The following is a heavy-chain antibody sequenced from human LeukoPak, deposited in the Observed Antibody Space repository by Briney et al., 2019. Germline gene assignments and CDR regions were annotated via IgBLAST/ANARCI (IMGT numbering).Heavy chain of an antibody. Sequence: ASVKVSCKASGYTFTSYDINWVRQAPGQGLEWMGWMNPNSGNTGYAQKFQGRVTITRNTSISTAYMELSSLRSEDTAVYYCARGSRRRGIAAAGTPYYFDCWGQGTLVTVSS. CDR2: MNPNSGNT. CDR3: ARGSRRRGIAAAGTPYYFDC. J-gene: IGHJ4*02. D-gene: IGHD6-13*01. CDR1: GYTFTSYD. V-gene: IGHV1-8*03.